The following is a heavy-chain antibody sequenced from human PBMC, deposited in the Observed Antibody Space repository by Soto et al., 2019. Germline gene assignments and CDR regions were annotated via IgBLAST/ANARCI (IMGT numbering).Heavy chain of an antibody. D-gene: IGHD3-3*01. CDR2: IIPIFGTA. Sequence: QVQLVQSGAEVKKPGSSVKVSCKASGGTFSSYAISWVRQAPGQGLEWMGGIIPIFGTATYAQKFQGRVTITADKSTSTAYMELSSLRSEDTAVYYCASPTREWLPPARDYYYGMDVWGQGTTVTVS. CDR1: GGTFSSYA. CDR3: ASPTREWLPPARDYYYGMDV. J-gene: IGHJ6*02. V-gene: IGHV1-69*06.